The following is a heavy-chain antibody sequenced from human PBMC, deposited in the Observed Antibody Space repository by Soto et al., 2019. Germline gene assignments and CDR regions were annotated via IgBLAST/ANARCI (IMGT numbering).Heavy chain of an antibody. D-gene: IGHD6-13*01. Sequence: GALRLSCAASGFTVSSNYMSWVRQAPGKGLEWVSVIYSGGSTYYADSVKGRFTISRDNSKNTLYLQMNSLRAEDTAVYYCARDRLGAISQDSSSWYYYGMDVWGQGTTVTVSS. V-gene: IGHV3-53*01. CDR1: GFTVSSNY. CDR2: IYSGGST. CDR3: ARDRLGAISQDSSSWYYYGMDV. J-gene: IGHJ6*02.